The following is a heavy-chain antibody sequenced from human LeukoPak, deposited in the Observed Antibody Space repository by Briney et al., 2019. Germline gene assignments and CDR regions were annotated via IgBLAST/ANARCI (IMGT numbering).Heavy chain of an antibody. J-gene: IGHJ4*02. D-gene: IGHD3-3*01. Sequence: ASVKVSCKASGYTFTSYGISWVRQAPGQGLEWMGWISAYNGNTNYAQKLQGRVTMTTDTSTSTAYMELRSLRSDDTAVYYCARVGVTIFGVVIGYIDYWGQGTLVTVSS. CDR1: GYTFTSYG. V-gene: IGHV1-18*01. CDR2: ISAYNGNT. CDR3: ARVGVTIFGVVIGYIDY.